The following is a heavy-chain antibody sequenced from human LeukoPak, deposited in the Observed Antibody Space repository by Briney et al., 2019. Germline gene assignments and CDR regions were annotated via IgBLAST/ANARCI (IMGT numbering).Heavy chain of an antibody. CDR1: GFTFSSAA. CDR2: ISPTGGNT. D-gene: IGHD2-21*02. V-gene: IGHV3-23*01. J-gene: IGHJ4*02. Sequence: GGSLRLSCAASGFTFSSAAMTWVRQAPGKGLEWVSLISPTGGNTFYADSVKGRFTISRDNSKNTLYLEMNSLRAEDTAVYYCAKDLRSGGGDCAFDYWGQGTLVTVSS. CDR3: AKDLRSGGGDCAFDY.